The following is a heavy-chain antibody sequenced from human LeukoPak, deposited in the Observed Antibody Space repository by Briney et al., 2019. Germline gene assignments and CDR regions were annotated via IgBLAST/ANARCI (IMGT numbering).Heavy chain of an antibody. D-gene: IGHD6-6*01. J-gene: IGHJ4*02. V-gene: IGHV1-69*04. CDR2: IIPILGIA. CDR1: GGTFSSYA. Sequence: SVKVSCKASGGTFSSYAISWVRQAPGQGLEWMGRIIPILGIANYAQKFQGRVTITADKSTSTAYMELSSLRSEDTAVYYCARDRIAARRFPFDYWGRGTLVTVSS. CDR3: ARDRIAARRFPFDY.